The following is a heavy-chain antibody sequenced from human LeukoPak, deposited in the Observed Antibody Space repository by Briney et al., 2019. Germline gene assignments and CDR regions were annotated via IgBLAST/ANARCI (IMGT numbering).Heavy chain of an antibody. Sequence: ASVKVSCKASGYTFTTYGISWVRQAPGQGLEWMGWISGYNGKTNYAQKLQGRVTMTTDTSTSTAYMELRSLRSDDTAVYYCARGGSRVTTINILDYWGQGTLVTVSS. J-gene: IGHJ4*02. V-gene: IGHV1-18*01. CDR2: ISGYNGKT. CDR1: GYTFTTYG. D-gene: IGHD5-24*01. CDR3: ARGGSRVTTINILDY.